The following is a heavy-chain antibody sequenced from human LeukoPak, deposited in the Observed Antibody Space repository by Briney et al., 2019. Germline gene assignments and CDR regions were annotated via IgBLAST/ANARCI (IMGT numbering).Heavy chain of an antibody. J-gene: IGHJ3*02. D-gene: IGHD5-12*01. CDR3: ARCRIEWALNAFDI. CDR1: GFTFSTYW. V-gene: IGHV3-74*01. Sequence: PGGSLRLSCEASGFTFSTYWMHWVRQAPGKGLVSVSRINSDGSSITYADSVKGRFTISRDNAKNTLYLQMNSLGAEDTAVYYCARCRIEWALNAFDIWGQGTMVTVSS. CDR2: INSDGSSI.